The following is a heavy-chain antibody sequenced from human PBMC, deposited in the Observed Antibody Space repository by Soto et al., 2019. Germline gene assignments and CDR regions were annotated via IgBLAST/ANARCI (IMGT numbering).Heavy chain of an antibody. V-gene: IGHV5-51*01. D-gene: IGHD1-26*01. J-gene: IGHJ3*02. CDR3: ARRELLNAFDI. Sequence: GESLKISCKGSAYSFATYFIAWVRQMPGKGLEWMGIIYPGDSDTRYSPSFQGQVTISADKSISTAYLQWSSLKASDTAMYYCARRELLNAFDIWGQGTMVTVSS. CDR2: IYPGDSDT. CDR1: AYSFATYF.